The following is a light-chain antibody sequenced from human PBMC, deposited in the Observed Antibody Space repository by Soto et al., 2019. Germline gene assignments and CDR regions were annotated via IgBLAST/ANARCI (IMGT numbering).Light chain of an antibody. CDR1: YIGSKT. CDR3: QVWDSSSDHWV. J-gene: IGLJ3*02. Sequence: SYELTQPHSVSVAPGQTARITCGGNYIGSKTVHWYQQKPGQAPVLVVYDDSDRPSGILERFSGSNSGNTATLTISRVEAGDEADYYCQVWDSSSDHWVFGGGTKLTVL. V-gene: IGLV3-21*02. CDR2: DDS.